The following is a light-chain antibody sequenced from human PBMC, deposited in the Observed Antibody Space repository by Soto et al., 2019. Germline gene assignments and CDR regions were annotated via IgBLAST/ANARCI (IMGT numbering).Light chain of an antibody. CDR2: RNN. CDR1: SSNIGSNY. CDR3: AAWDDSLNGPNYV. J-gene: IGLJ1*01. V-gene: IGLV1-47*01. Sequence: QSVLTQPPSASGTPGQRVTISCSGSSSNIGSNYVYWYQQLPGTAPKLLIYRNNQRPSGVPDRFSGSKFGTSASLAISGLQSEDEADYYCAAWDDSLNGPNYVFGTGTKVTVL.